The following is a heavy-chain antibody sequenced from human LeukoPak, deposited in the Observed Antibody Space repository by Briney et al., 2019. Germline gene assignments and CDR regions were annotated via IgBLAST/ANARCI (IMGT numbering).Heavy chain of an antibody. CDR3: ASRNSKWLVNYFDY. J-gene: IGHJ4*02. V-gene: IGHV3-23*01. D-gene: IGHD6-19*01. CDR1: GFTFSSYA. Sequence: PGGSLRLSCAASGFTFSSYAMSWVRQAPGKGLEWVSVISGSGGSTYYADSVKGRFTISRDNSKNTLYLQMNSLRAEDTAVYYCASRNSKWLVNYFDYWGQGTLVTVSS. CDR2: ISGSGGST.